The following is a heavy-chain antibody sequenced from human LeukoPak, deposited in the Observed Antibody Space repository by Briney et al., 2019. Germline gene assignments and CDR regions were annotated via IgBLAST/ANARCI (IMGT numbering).Heavy chain of an antibody. V-gene: IGHV4-59*08. D-gene: IGHD2-2*01. CDR2: IDYSGYT. J-gene: IGHJ5*02. CDR1: EGSISHDY. Sequence: PSETLSLTCNISEGSISHDYWVWVRRPPGKGLEWIAYIDYSGYTDYNPSVKSRVTMSIDTSKGQFTLHLRSVSAADTAIYYCTTCAPNRYWFAPWGQGTLVIVSS. CDR3: TTCAPNRYWFAP.